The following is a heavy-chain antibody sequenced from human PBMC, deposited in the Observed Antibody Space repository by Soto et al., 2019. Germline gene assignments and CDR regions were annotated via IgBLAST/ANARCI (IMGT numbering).Heavy chain of an antibody. D-gene: IGHD2-2*01. Sequence: QVPLVQSGAEVKKPGASVKVSCKASGYTFTSYAMHWVRQAPGQRLEWMGWINAGNGNTKYSQKFQGRVTITRDTSASTAYMELSSLRSEDTAVYYCARGYCSSTSCSSFDYWGQGTLVTVSS. CDR3: ARGYCSSTSCSSFDY. CDR2: INAGNGNT. V-gene: IGHV1-3*01. CDR1: GYTFTSYA. J-gene: IGHJ4*02.